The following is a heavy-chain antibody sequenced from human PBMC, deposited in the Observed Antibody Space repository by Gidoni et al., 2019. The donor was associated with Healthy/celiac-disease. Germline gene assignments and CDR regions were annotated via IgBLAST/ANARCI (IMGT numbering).Heavy chain of an antibody. V-gene: IGHV4-31*02. Sequence: RQHPGKGLEWIGYIYYSGSTYYNPSLKSRVTISVDTSKNQFSLKLSSVTAADTAVYYCARTLLRGWFDYWGQGTLVTVSS. J-gene: IGHJ4*02. D-gene: IGHD1-26*01. CDR3: ARTLLRGWFDY. CDR2: IYYSGST.